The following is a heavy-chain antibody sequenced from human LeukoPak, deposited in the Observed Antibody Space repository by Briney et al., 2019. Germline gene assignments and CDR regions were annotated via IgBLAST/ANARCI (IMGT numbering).Heavy chain of an antibody. D-gene: IGHD6-13*01. Sequence: ASVKVSCKASGYTFTSYYMHWVRQAPGQGLEWMGIINPSGGSTSYAQKFQGRVTMTRGTSTSTVYMELSSLRSEDTAVYYCSVRSAGTQIKYYFDYWGQGTLVTVSS. CDR3: SVRSAGTQIKYYFDY. J-gene: IGHJ4*02. CDR1: GYTFTSYY. CDR2: INPSGGST. V-gene: IGHV1-46*01.